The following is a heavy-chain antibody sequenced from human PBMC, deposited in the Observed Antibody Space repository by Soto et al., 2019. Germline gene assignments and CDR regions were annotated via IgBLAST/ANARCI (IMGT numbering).Heavy chain of an antibody. D-gene: IGHD1-1*01. CDR1: GHSFSAYY. CDR3: ATTTGRPPFGYYYYGMDV. Sequence: ASVKVSCKASGHSFSAYYMHWVRQAPGQGLEWMGGFDPEDGETNYAQKFQGRVTMTEDTSTDTAYMELSSLRSEDTAVYYCATTTGRPPFGYYYYGMDVWGQGTTVTVSS. V-gene: IGHV1-24*01. J-gene: IGHJ6*02. CDR2: FDPEDGET.